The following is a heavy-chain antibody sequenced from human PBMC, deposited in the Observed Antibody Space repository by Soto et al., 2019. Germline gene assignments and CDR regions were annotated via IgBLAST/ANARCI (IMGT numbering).Heavy chain of an antibody. CDR2: LNGDGSST. Sequence: EVQLLESGGGLVQPGGSLRLSCAASGFTFSSYWIHWVRQAPGKGLVWVSRLNGDGSSTNYADSVKGRFSISRDNAKNTVYLQMYSLRAEDTAVYYCARGNHGGYYFDYWGQGALVTVSS. J-gene: IGHJ4*02. CDR1: GFTFSSYW. D-gene: IGHD2-15*01. V-gene: IGHV3-74*01. CDR3: ARGNHGGYYFDY.